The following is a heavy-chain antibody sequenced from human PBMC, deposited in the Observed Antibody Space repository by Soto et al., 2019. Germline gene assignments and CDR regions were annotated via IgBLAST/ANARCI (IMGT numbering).Heavy chain of an antibody. D-gene: IGHD1-26*01. V-gene: IGHV3-23*01. CDR2: ISASSDAA. CDR1: GFPVSTTY. J-gene: IGHJ6*02. CDR3: AKYSWSPPDHNGLSL. Sequence: EVQLLESGGGLVQPGGSLRLSCAASGFPVSTTYMNWVRQAPGKGLEWVSIISASSDAAYYAEFVKGLFASSGDNPKTTFHQQTNRRSDEATDVYYCAKYSWSPPDHNGLSLWGQGTTVTV.